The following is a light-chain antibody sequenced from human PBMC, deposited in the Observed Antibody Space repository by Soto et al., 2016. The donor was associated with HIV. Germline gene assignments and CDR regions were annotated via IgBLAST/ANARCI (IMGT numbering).Light chain of an antibody. V-gene: IGKV1-5*03. J-gene: IGKJ2*01. Sequence: DVQMTQSPSTLSASVGDSVTITCRASQSISSWLAWYQQKPGKAPNLLIYKASTLESGVPSRFSGSGSGTEFTLTISSLQPDDFATYYCQQYETYSYTFGQGTKLEIK. CDR2: KAS. CDR3: QQYETYSYT. CDR1: QSISSW.